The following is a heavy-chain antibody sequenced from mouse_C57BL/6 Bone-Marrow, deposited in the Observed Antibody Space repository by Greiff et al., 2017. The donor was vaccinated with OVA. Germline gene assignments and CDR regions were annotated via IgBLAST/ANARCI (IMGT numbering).Heavy chain of an antibody. CDR1: GYTFTSYG. J-gene: IGHJ2*01. CDR2: IYPRSGNT. D-gene: IGHD2-4*01. V-gene: IGHV1-81*01. Sequence: QVQLQQSGAELARPGASVKLSCKASGYTFTSYGISWVKQRTGQGLEWIGEIYPRSGNTYYNEKFKGKATLTADKSSSTAYMELRSLTSEDSAVYCCARGKSYYDYDGYYFDYWGQGTTLTVSS. CDR3: ARGKSYYDYDGYYFDY.